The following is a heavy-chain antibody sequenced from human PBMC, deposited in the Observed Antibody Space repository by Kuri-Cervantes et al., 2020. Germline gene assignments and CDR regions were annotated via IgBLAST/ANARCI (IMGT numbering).Heavy chain of an antibody. D-gene: IGHD3-22*01. J-gene: IGHJ2*01. V-gene: IGHV1-18*01. Sequence: ASVKVSCKASGYTFTSYGISWVRQAPGQGLEWMGWISAYSGNTNYAQKFQGRVTITTDESTSTAYMELSSLRSEDTAVYYCARDSINYYDSSGYYGDFDLWGRGTLVTVSS. CDR2: ISAYSGNT. CDR3: ARDSINYYDSSGYYGDFDL. CDR1: GYTFTSYG.